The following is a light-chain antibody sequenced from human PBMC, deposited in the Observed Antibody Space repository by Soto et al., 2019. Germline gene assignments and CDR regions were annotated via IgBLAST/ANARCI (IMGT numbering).Light chain of an antibody. CDR2: GPS. CDR1: QSVSSN. CDR3: QQYKNWPAIT. V-gene: IGKV3D-15*01. J-gene: IGKJ5*01. Sequence: EIVLTQSPATLSVSPGERATLSCRASQSVSSNLAWYQQKPGQAPRLLIYGPSTRATGIPARFSGSGSGTEFTLTISSLQSEDFAIYYCQQYKNWPAITFGQGTRLEI.